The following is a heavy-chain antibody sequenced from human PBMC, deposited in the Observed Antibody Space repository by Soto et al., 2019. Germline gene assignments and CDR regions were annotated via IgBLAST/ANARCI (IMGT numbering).Heavy chain of an antibody. V-gene: IGHV4-59*01. CDR2: IYYSGST. Sequence: SETLSLTCTVSGGSISSYYWSWIRQPPGKGLEWIGYIYYSGSTNYNPSLKSRVTISVDTSKNQFSLKLSSVTAADTAVYYCARASRSSGWPLSFHYWGQGTLVTVSS. CDR3: ARASRSSGWPLSFHY. J-gene: IGHJ4*02. CDR1: GGSISSYY. D-gene: IGHD6-19*01.